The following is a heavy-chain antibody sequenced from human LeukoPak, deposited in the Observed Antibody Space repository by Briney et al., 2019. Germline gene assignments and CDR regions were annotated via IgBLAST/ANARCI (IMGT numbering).Heavy chain of an antibody. Sequence: SETLSLTCTVSGGSISSSSYYWGWIRQPPGKGLEWIGYIYYSGSTNYNPSLKSRVTISVDTSKNQFSLKLSSVTAADTAVYYCAREAVAAKHFDYWGQGTLVTVSS. V-gene: IGHV4-61*05. CDR1: GGSISSSSYY. J-gene: IGHJ4*02. CDR3: AREAVAAKHFDY. D-gene: IGHD6-19*01. CDR2: IYYSGST.